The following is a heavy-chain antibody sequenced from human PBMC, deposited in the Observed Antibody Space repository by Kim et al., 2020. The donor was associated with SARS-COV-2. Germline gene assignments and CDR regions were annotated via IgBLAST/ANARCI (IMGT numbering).Heavy chain of an antibody. Sequence: YANSVKGRFTISRDNAKNSLYLQMNSLRAEDTALYYCAKGVRVVAASLDYWGQGTLVTVSS. V-gene: IGHV3-9*01. J-gene: IGHJ4*02. D-gene: IGHD2-15*01. CDR3: AKGVRVVAASLDY.